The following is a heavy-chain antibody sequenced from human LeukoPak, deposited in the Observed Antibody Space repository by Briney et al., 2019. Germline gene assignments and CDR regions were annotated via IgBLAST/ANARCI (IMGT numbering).Heavy chain of an antibody. CDR3: AGYRVSPGMDV. J-gene: IGHJ6*02. Sequence: GGSLRLSCAVSGFTFSSHWMAWVRQAPGKGPEWVANINEDGNVKYYVDSVMGRFSISRDNAKELLYLQMNSLRAEDTAVYYCAGYRVSPGMDVWGQGTTVTVSS. CDR2: INEDGNVK. V-gene: IGHV3-7*01. D-gene: IGHD3-16*02. CDR1: GFTFSSHW.